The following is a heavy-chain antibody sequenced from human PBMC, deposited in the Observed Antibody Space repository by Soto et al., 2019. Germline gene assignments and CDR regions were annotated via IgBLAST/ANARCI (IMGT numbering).Heavy chain of an antibody. CDR1: GFTFSSYA. CDR2: ISGSGGST. D-gene: IGHD6-19*01. V-gene: IGHV3-23*01. CDR3: AKDIEVDSSGWYLVDY. Sequence: GGSLRLSCAASGFTFSSYAMSWVRQAPGKGLEWVSAISGSGGSTYYADSVKGRFTISRDNSKNTLYLQMNSLRAEDTAVYYCAKDIEVDSSGWYLVDYWGQGTLVTVSS. J-gene: IGHJ4*02.